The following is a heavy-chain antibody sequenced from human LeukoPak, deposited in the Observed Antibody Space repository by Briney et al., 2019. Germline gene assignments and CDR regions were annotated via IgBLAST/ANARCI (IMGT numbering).Heavy chain of an antibody. J-gene: IGHJ6*03. D-gene: IGHD3-10*01. Sequence: GGSLRLSCAASEFTFSSYSMNWVRQAPGKGLEWVSYISSGSRTIYYADSVKGRFTISRDNAKNSLYLQMNSLRAEDTAVYYCARNIGFGVYYYYMDVWGKGTTVTVSS. CDR1: EFTFSSYS. V-gene: IGHV3-48*01. CDR3: ARNIGFGVYYYYMDV. CDR2: ISSGSRTI.